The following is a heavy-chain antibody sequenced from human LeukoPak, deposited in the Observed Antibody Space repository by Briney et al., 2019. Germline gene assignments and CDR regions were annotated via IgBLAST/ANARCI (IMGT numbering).Heavy chain of an antibody. CDR3: ARGAENIVVVPAAMPFDY. D-gene: IGHD2-2*01. CDR1: GFTFSSYR. Sequence: PGGSLRLSCAASGFTFSSYRMNWVRQAPGKGLEWVSYISSSSSTIYYADSVKGRFTISRDNAKNSLYLQMNSLRAEDTAVYYCARGAENIVVVPAAMPFDYWGQGTLVTVSS. V-gene: IGHV3-48*01. J-gene: IGHJ4*02. CDR2: ISSSSSTI.